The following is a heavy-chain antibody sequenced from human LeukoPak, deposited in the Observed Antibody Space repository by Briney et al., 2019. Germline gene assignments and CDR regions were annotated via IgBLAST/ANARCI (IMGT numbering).Heavy chain of an antibody. Sequence: PGGSLRLSCAASGFTFDDYAMHWVRQAPGKGLEWVSGISWNNNIGYADSVKGRFTISRDNAKNSLYLQMNSLRAEDTALYYCAKERSAVLIGYFDYWGQGTLVTVSS. CDR3: AKERSAVLIGYFDY. CDR1: GFTFDDYA. V-gene: IGHV3-9*01. J-gene: IGHJ4*02. CDR2: ISWNNNI. D-gene: IGHD3-10*01.